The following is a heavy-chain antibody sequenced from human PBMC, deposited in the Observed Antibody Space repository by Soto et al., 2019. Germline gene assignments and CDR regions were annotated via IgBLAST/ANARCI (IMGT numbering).Heavy chain of an antibody. Sequence: EVQLVESGGGLVQPGGSLSLSCDASGFTFRNYDMHWVRHGTGTGLEWVSGISAAGDPDYADSVEGRFTISRDNAQKSFFLQMHSLRVGATAVYYCARTDIDFYGLDVWGQGTTVIVSS. J-gene: IGHJ6*02. CDR2: ISAAGDP. CDR3: ARTDIDFYGLDV. CDR1: GFTFRNYD. V-gene: IGHV3-13*05.